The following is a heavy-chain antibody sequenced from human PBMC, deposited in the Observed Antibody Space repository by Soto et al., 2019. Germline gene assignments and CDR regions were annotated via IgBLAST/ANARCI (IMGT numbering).Heavy chain of an antibody. D-gene: IGHD4-17*01. Sequence: GESLKISCKGSGYSFTSYWIGWVRQMPGKGLEWMGIIYPGDSDTRYSPSFQGQVTISADKSISTSYLQWSSLKASDTAMYYCARPGLGMTTVTTDAFDIWGQGTMVTVSS. CDR2: IYPGDSDT. CDR1: GYSFTSYW. V-gene: IGHV5-51*01. J-gene: IGHJ3*02. CDR3: ARPGLGMTTVTTDAFDI.